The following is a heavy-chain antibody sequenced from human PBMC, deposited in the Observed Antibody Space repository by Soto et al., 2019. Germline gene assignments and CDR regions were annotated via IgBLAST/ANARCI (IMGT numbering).Heavy chain of an antibody. CDR3: ARESGYDYSNNWFDP. D-gene: IGHD4-4*01. V-gene: IGHV1-18*01. Sequence: ASVKVSCKASGYTFTSYGISWVRQAPGQGLEWMGWISAYNGNTNYAQKLQGRVTMTTDTSTSTAYMELRSLRSDDTAVYYCARESGYDYSNNWFDPWGQGTLVTVS. CDR1: GYTFTSYG. CDR2: ISAYNGNT. J-gene: IGHJ5*02.